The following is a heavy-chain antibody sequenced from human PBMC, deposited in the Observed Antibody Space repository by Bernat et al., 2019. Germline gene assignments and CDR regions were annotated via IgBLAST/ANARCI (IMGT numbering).Heavy chain of an antibody. V-gene: IGHV3-74*02. CDR3: ARNRRGMGDY. Sequence: EVQLVESGGGLVQPGGSLRLSCAASGFIFTAYDMHWVRQAPGKGLVWVSLITSDGSDTTYADSVKGRFTLSRDNANNTLYLQMNSLRAEDTAVYYCARNRRGMGDYWGQGTLVTVSS. J-gene: IGHJ4*02. CDR1: GFIFTAYD. D-gene: IGHD6-13*01. CDR2: ITSDGSDT.